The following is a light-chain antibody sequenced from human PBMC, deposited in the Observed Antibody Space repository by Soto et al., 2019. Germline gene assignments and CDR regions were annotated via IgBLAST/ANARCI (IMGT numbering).Light chain of an antibody. CDR2: RGS. CDR3: HDYGTSAPWT. V-gene: IGKV3-20*01. Sequence: EVVLTQSPGTLSLSPGERATLSCRASQNIRGNELAWYQQKPGQAPRLLIYRGSSRATGIPDRFSGRGSGTAFTLTISSLEPEDFAVYYCHDYGTSAPWTFGQGTKVEIK. CDR1: QNIRGNE. J-gene: IGKJ1*01.